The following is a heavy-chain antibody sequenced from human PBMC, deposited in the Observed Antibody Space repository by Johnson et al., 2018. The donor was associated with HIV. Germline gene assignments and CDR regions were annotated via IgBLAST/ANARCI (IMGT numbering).Heavy chain of an antibody. V-gene: IGHV3-66*01. CDR3: AKDVGNYWPDAFDI. D-gene: IGHD3-22*01. Sequence: VQLVESGGGVVQPGGSLRLSCAASGFTVSSNYMSWVRQAPGKGLEWVSIIYSGGSTYYADSVKGRFTISRDNSKNTLYLQIDSLRAEDTAVYYCAKDVGNYWPDAFDIWGQGTMVTVSS. CDR2: IYSGGST. CDR1: GFTVSSNY. J-gene: IGHJ3*02.